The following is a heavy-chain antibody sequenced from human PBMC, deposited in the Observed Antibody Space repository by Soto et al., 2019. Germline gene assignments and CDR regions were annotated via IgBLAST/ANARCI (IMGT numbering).Heavy chain of an antibody. V-gene: IGHV6-1*01. D-gene: IGHD6-19*01. Sequence: SQTLSLTCAISGDSVSSSTAAWNWLRQSPSRGLEWLGRTYYRSEWHYDYAEFVKGRMTIHPDTSKNQFSLLLNSVSPEDTAIYYCVRDAWHSGWFDFWGQGTVVTGSS. J-gene: IGHJ4*02. CDR3: VRDAWHSGWFDF. CDR1: GDSVSSSTAA. CDR2: TYYRSEWHY.